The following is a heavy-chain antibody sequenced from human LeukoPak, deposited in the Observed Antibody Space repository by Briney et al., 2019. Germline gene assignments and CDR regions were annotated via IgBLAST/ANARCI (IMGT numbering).Heavy chain of an antibody. CDR3: AKGVRGVIAYYFDY. D-gene: IGHD3-10*01. J-gene: IGHJ4*02. CDR2: ISSDGSDK. CDR1: GFTFSSYA. V-gene: IGHV3-30*18. Sequence: GGSLRLSCAASGFTFSSYAMSWVRQAPGKGLEWVAVISSDGSDKYYADSGKGRFTISRDNSKNQLYLQMNSLRAEDTAVYYCAKGVRGVIAYYFDYWGQGTLVTVSS.